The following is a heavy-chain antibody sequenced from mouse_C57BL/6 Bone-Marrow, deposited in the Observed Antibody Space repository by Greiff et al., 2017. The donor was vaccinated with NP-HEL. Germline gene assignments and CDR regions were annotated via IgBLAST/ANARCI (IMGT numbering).Heavy chain of an antibody. J-gene: IGHJ4*01. CDR3: ARHYYGSSYDAMEY. V-gene: IGHV5-6*01. CDR2: ISSGGSYT. Sequence: EVKLMESGGDLVKPGGSLKLSCAASGFTFSSYGMSWVRQTPDKRLEWVATISSGGSYTYYPDSVKGRFTISRDNAKNTLYLQMSSLKSEDTAVYYCARHYYGSSYDAMEYWGQGTSVTVAS. D-gene: IGHD1-1*01. CDR1: GFTFSSYG.